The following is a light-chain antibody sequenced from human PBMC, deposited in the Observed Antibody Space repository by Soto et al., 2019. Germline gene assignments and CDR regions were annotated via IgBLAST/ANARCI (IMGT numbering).Light chain of an antibody. CDR2: YAS. V-gene: IGKV3-11*01. CDR1: QTVSRY. Sequence: VLTQSPATLSLSPGETATLSCRASQTVSRYLAWYQQKPGQAPRLRIYYASNRATGIPARFSGSGSGTDYTLTIRSLEPEDFAVYYCQQRSTWPLFTFGGGTKVEI. CDR3: QQRSTWPLFT. J-gene: IGKJ4*01.